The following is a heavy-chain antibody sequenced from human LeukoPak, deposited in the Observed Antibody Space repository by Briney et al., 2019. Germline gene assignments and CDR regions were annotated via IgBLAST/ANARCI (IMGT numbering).Heavy chain of an antibody. CDR3: ARLGRILGGSSSGMDV. V-gene: IGHV3-48*01. CDR1: GFTFSGYN. J-gene: IGHJ6*03. CDR2: ISSSSSTI. Sequence: PGGSLTLSCAASGFTFSGYNMHWVRQAPGKGPEWVSYISSSSSTIYYADSVKGRVTISRDNAGKSLYLQMNSLRAEDTAVYYCARLGRILGGSSSGMDVWGKGTTVTVSS. D-gene: IGHD2-15*01.